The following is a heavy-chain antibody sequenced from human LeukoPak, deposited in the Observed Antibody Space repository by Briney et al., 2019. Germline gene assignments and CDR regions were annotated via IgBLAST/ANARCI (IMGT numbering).Heavy chain of an antibody. CDR2: IYTSGST. D-gene: IGHD6-19*01. CDR1: GGSISSYY. V-gene: IGHV4-4*07. Sequence: PSETLSLTCTVSGGSISSYYWSWIRQPAGKGLEWIGRIYTSGSTNYNPSLKSRVTMSVDTSKNQFSLKLSSVTAADTAVYYCARVYFEGYSSGWYLIWAFDIWGQGTMVTVSS. J-gene: IGHJ3*02. CDR3: ARVYFEGYSSGWYLIWAFDI.